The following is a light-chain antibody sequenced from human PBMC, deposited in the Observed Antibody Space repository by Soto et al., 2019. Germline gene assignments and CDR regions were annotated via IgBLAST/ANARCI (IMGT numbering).Light chain of an antibody. CDR3: QHYRT. CDR1: QSVDSNY. J-gene: IGKJ3*01. Sequence: EIVFTQSPGTLSLSPGERSTLSCRASQSVDSNYLDWYQQKPGQAPRLLIYGASSRATGIPDRFSGSGSGTDFTLTMSRLEREDFAVYYCQHYRTFGPGTKVDIK. V-gene: IGKV3-20*01. CDR2: GAS.